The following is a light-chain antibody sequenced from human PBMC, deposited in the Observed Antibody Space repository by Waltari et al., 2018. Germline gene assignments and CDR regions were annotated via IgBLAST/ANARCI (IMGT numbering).Light chain of an antibody. CDR1: SIGSRS. J-gene: IGLJ2*01. CDR2: YDS. CDR3: QLRDGGIARVF. V-gene: IGLV3-21*04. Sequence: SYVLTPPPSVSVAPGKAARITCGGNSIGSRSVHWYQQKPGQAPVLVIYYDSDRPSGIPDRISSTKAANTPTLIISSVYATDDALYYCQLRDGGIARVFFGGGTKLTVL.